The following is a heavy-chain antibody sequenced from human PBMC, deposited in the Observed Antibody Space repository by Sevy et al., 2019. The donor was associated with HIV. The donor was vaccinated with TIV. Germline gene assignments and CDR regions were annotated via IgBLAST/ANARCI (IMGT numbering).Heavy chain of an antibody. CDR1: GYTLSELS. CDR3: AITKDYYDNSGYPFDY. CDR2: FDPEDGET. V-gene: IGHV1-24*01. Sequence: ASVKVSCKVYGYTLSELSMHWVRQTPGKGLEWMGSFDPEDGETIYAQKFQGRVAMTEDTSTDTAYMELRSLRSEDTAVFHCAITKDYYDNSGYPFDYWGQGTLVTVSS. J-gene: IGHJ4*02. D-gene: IGHD3-22*01.